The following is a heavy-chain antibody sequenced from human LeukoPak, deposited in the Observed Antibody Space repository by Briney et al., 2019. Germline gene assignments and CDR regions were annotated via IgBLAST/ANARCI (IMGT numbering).Heavy chain of an antibody. Sequence: GGSLRLSCAASGFTVSSNYVSWVRQAPGKGLEWVSVIYSGGSTFYADSVKGRFTLSRDNSKNTLYLQMNSLRAEDTAVYYCARDLYYYDSSGYSPGYWGQGTLVTVSS. CDR1: GFTVSSNY. V-gene: IGHV3-53*05. CDR2: IYSGGST. D-gene: IGHD3-22*01. J-gene: IGHJ4*02. CDR3: ARDLYYYDSSGYSPGY.